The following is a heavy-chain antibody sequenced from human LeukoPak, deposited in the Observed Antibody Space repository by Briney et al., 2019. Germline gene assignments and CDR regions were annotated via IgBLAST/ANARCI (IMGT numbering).Heavy chain of an antibody. CDR3: ARDERLLSFLK. J-gene: IGHJ4*02. D-gene: IGHD3-3*01. CDR2: ISAGGLST. V-gene: IGHV3-23*01. CDR1: RFTFSNYG. Sequence: GGSLRLSCADSRFTFSNYGMSWVRQAPGKGLEWVSAISAGGLSTYYADSVKGRFTISRDNSKNTLYLQMNSLRAEDTAIYYCARDERLLSFLKWGQGTLVTVSS.